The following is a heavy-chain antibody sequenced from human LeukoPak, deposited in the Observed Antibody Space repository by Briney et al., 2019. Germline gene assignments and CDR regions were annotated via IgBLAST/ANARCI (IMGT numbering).Heavy chain of an antibody. Sequence: VASVKVSCKASGYTLTSYGISWVRQAPGQGLEWMGWISAYNGNTNYAQKLQGRVTMTTDTSTSTAYMELRSLRSDDTAVYYCARDIAIHYYYYYGMDVWGQGTTVTVSS. CDR3: ARDIAIHYYYYYGMDV. CDR1: GYTLTSYG. V-gene: IGHV1-18*01. D-gene: IGHD5-18*01. J-gene: IGHJ6*02. CDR2: ISAYNGNT.